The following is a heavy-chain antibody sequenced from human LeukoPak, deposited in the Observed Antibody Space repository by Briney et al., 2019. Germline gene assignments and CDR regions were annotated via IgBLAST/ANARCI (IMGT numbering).Heavy chain of an antibody. CDR3: ARGLVAAAGRAYYFDY. D-gene: IGHD6-13*01. Sequence: PSENLSFTCSGSGCTISSYYWSWILQAPGKGLDWIARIYTSGSTNYNPSLKSRVTISVDKSKNQFSLKLSSVTAADTAVYYCARGLVAAAGRAYYFDYWGQGTLVTVSS. V-gene: IGHV4-4*07. J-gene: IGHJ4*02. CDR2: IYTSGST. CDR1: GCTISSYY.